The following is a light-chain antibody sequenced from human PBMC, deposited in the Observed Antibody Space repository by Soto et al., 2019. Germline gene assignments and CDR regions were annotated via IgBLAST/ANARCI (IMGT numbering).Light chain of an antibody. CDR1: QGISNW. Sequence: DIQMTQSPSSVSASVGYRVSITCRASQGISNWLAWYQQKPGRAPKLLIYTASSLQSGGPSRFSGTGSGTDFTLTISSLQPEDVATYYCQQANSFPLTFGGGTKVEIK. CDR2: TAS. CDR3: QQANSFPLT. V-gene: IGKV1-12*01. J-gene: IGKJ4*02.